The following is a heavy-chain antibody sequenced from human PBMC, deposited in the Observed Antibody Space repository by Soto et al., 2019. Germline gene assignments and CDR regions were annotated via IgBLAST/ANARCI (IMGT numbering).Heavy chain of an antibody. J-gene: IGHJ4*02. CDR1: GFTFSSYA. D-gene: IGHD3-3*01. Sequence: EVQLLESGGGLVQPGGSLRLSCAASGFTFSSYAMSWVRQAPGKGLEWVSAISGSGGSTYYADSVKGRFTISRDNSKNTLYLKMNSLRAEDTAVYYCAKDRDFWSGHRRGYFDYWGQGTLVTVSS. CDR3: AKDRDFWSGHRRGYFDY. V-gene: IGHV3-23*01. CDR2: ISGSGGST.